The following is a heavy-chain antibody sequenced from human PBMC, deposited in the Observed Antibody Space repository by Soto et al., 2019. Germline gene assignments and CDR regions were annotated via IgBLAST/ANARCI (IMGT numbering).Heavy chain of an antibody. CDR3: ARHPERIAEIGWFDP. V-gene: IGHV3-48*01. CDR1: GFTFSSYS. J-gene: IGHJ5*02. D-gene: IGHD6-13*01. Sequence: EVQLVESGGGLVQPGGSLRLSCAASGFTFSSYSMIWVRQAPGKGLEWVSYISSSSSTIYYADSVKGRFTISRDNAKNSLYLQMNSLRAEDTAVYYCARHPERIAEIGWFDPWGQGTLVTVSS. CDR2: ISSSSSTI.